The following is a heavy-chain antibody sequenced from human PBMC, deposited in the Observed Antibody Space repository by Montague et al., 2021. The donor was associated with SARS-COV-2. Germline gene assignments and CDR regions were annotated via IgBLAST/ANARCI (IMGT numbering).Heavy chain of an antibody. J-gene: IGHJ6*02. V-gene: IGHV4-59*13. CDR2: IHYSGST. CDR1: GGSLASYY. Sequence: SETLSLTCSVSGGSLASYYWTWVRQPPGKGLEWIAHIHYSGSTNYNPSLKSRVTISVDMSKNQFSLKLNSVTAADTAVYYCASSGGYYYYYQGVDVWGQGTTVTVSS. CDR3: ASSGGYYYYYQGVDV. D-gene: IGHD3-10*01.